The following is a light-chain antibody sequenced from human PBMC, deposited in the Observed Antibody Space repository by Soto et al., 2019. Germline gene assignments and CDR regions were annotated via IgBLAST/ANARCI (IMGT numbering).Light chain of an antibody. J-gene: IGKJ1*01. CDR2: GIS. V-gene: IGKV3-20*01. CDR1: QSVSSNY. Sequence: EIVLTQSPGTLSVSPGERATLACRSSQSVSSNYFAWYQQKPGQAPRLLIYGISSRATGIPDRFSGSGSGTDFSLTISRLEPEDFAVYYCEQYGSSPRTFGQGTKVDIK. CDR3: EQYGSSPRT.